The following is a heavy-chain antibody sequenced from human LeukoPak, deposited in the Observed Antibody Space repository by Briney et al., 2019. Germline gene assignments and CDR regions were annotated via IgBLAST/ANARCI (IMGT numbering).Heavy chain of an antibody. CDR3: ARLAQYYYDSSGYSGYFDY. CDR1: GYSSTSYW. V-gene: IGHV5-51*03. Sequence: GESLKISCKGSGYSSTSYWIGWVRQMPGKGLEWMGIIYPGDSDTRYSPSFQGQVTISADKSISTAYLQWSSLKASDTAMYYCARLAQYYYDSSGYSGYFDYWGQGTLVTVSS. D-gene: IGHD3-22*01. J-gene: IGHJ4*02. CDR2: IYPGDSDT.